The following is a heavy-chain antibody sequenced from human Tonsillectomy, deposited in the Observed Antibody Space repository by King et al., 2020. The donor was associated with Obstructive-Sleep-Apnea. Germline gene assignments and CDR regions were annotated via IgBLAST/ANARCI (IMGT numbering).Heavy chain of an antibody. Sequence: VQLVESGGGVVQPGRSLRLSCAASGFTFSSYALHWVRQVPGKGLEWVAVISYDGRIKYYANSVKGRFTIPRDISKNTRYLEMNSRGAEDTAVYYCARDRSNRVRYFDYWGQGTLVTVSS. D-gene: IGHD2/OR15-2a*01. CDR3: ARDRSNRVRYFDY. CDR1: GFTFSSYA. CDR2: ISYDGRIK. J-gene: IGHJ4*02. V-gene: IGHV3-30*04.